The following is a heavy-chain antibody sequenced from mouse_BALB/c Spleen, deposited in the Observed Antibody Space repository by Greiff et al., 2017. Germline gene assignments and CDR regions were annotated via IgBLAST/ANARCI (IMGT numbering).Heavy chain of an antibody. D-gene: IGHD2-12*01. CDR1: GFNIKDTY. CDR3: VRDYSYFDY. Sequence: VHVKQSGAELVKPGASVKLSCTASGFNIKDTYMHWVKQRPEQGLEWIGRIDPANGTTKYDPKFQGKDTITADTSSNTAYLQHSSLTSEDTAVYYCVRDYSYFDYWGQGTTLTVSA. CDR2: IDPANGTT. V-gene: IGHV14-3*02. J-gene: IGHJ2*01.